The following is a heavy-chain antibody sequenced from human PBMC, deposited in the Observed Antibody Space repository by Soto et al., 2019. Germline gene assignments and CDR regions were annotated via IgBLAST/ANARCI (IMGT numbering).Heavy chain of an antibody. V-gene: IGHV3-33*08. CDR3: ARIDTWALNFDY. J-gene: IGHJ4*02. D-gene: IGHD2-8*01. CDR2: IWNDGSNK. CDR1: GFTFSSYW. Sequence: PGGSLRLSCAASGFTFSSYWMHWVRQAPGKGLVWVALIWNDGSNKFYADSVKGRFTISRDNSKNTLYLQMDSLRAEDTAVYYCARIDTWALNFDYWGQGTLVTVSS.